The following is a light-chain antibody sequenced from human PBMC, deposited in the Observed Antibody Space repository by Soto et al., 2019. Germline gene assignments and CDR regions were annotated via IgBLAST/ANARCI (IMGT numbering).Light chain of an antibody. J-gene: IGKJ1*01. Sequence: DIQMTQSPSPLSAFVGDRVTITCRASQSIRTSLAWYQQKPGKAPKLLIYMASSSESGVPARFSGSGSATEFTLSISSLQPDDVATYYCQQYDSYSRTFGQGTKVDIK. CDR2: MAS. CDR1: QSIRTS. CDR3: QQYDSYSRT. V-gene: IGKV1-5*03.